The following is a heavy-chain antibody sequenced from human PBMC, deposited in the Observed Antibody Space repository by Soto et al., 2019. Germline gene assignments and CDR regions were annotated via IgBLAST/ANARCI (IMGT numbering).Heavy chain of an antibody. CDR3: AKGRYSSGCYYWCDP. Sequence: EVQLLESGGGLVQPGGSLRLSCAASGFTFSSYAMSWVRQAPGKGLEWVSAISGSGGSAYYADSVKGRCTISRDNSKNALYLQMNSLRAEDTAVYYCAKGRYSSGCYYWCDPWGQGTLDTVSS. V-gene: IGHV3-23*01. D-gene: IGHD6-25*01. CDR1: GFTFSSYA. J-gene: IGHJ5*02. CDR2: ISGSGGSA.